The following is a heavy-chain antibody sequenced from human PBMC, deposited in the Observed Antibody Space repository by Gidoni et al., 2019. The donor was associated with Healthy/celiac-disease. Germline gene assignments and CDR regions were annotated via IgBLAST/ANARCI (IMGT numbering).Heavy chain of an antibody. D-gene: IGHD6-19*01. V-gene: IGHV3-43*01. J-gene: IGHJ1*01. CDR2: SWDGGST. CDR3: AKGRYSSGWHEYFQH. Sequence: SWDGGSTYYADSVKGRFTISRDNSKNSLYLQMNSLRTEDTAVYYCAKGRYSSGWHEYFQHWGQGTLVTVSS.